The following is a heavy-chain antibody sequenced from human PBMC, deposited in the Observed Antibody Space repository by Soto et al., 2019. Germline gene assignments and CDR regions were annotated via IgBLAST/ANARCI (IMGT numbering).Heavy chain of an antibody. CDR2: IYYSGST. J-gene: IGHJ6*03. V-gene: IGHV4-59*08. CDR1: GGSISSYY. CDR3: ARLLDDSAPSYYYMDA. D-gene: IGHD2-15*01. Sequence: PSETLSLTCTVSGGSISSYYWSWIRQPPGKGLEWIGYIYYSGSTNYNPSLKSRVTISVDTSKNQFSLKLSSVTAADTAVYYCARLLDDSAPSYYYMDAWGKATTVTVS.